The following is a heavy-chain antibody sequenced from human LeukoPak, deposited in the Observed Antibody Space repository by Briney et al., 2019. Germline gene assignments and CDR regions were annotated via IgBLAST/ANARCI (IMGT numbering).Heavy chain of an antibody. CDR1: GFTFSSYG. V-gene: IGHV3-30*03. Sequence: GGSLRLSCAASGFTFSSYGMHWVRQAPGKGLEWVAVISYDGSNKYYADSVKGRFTISRDNSKNTLYLQMNSLRAEDTAVYYCARDLYDSSGYYYGYYYYYGMDVWGQGTTVTVSS. D-gene: IGHD3-22*01. CDR2: ISYDGSNK. J-gene: IGHJ6*02. CDR3: ARDLYDSSGYYYGYYYYYGMDV.